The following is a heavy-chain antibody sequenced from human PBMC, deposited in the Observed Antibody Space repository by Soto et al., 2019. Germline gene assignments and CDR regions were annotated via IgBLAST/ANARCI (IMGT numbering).Heavy chain of an antibody. J-gene: IGHJ3*02. D-gene: IGHD3-22*01. CDR2: INPSGGST. CDR3: ARDIGTRIYYYDSSGPRDDAFDI. CDR1: GYTFTNYY. Sequence: ASVKVSCKASGYTFTNYYMHWVRQAPGQGLEWMGIINPSGGSTSYAQKFQGRVTMTRDTSTSTVYMELSSLRSEDTAVYYCARDIGTRIYYYDSSGPRDDAFDIWGQGTMVTVSS. V-gene: IGHV1-46*01.